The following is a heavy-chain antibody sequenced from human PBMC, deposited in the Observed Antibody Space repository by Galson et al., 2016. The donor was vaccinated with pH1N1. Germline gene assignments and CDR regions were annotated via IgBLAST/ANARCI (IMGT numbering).Heavy chain of an antibody. CDR2: IYPSDSDT. CDR3: ARHDGDFVGSLYVDY. V-gene: IGHV5-51*01. Sequence: QSGAEVTKPGDSLKISCQGSGYSFATYWVGWVRQMPGKGLEWVGIIYPSDSDTRYNPSFRGRVTISVDKSINTAYLQWSSLKASDAAMYYCARHDGDFVGSLYVDYWGQGALITVSS. J-gene: IGHJ4*02. D-gene: IGHD4-17*01. CDR1: GYSFATYW.